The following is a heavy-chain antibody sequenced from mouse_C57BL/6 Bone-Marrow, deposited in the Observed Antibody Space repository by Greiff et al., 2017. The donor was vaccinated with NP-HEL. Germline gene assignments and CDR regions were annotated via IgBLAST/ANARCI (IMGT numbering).Heavy chain of an antibody. D-gene: IGHD3-3*01. Sequence: VQLQESGPGLVQPSQSLSITCTVSGFSLTSYGVHWVRQSPGKGLEWLGVIWRGGSTDYNAAFMSRLSITKDNSKSQVFFKMNSLQADDTAIYYCAKKGTIPLFYAMDYWGQGTSVTVSS. CDR1: GFSLTSYG. V-gene: IGHV2-5*01. J-gene: IGHJ4*01. CDR3: AKKGTIPLFYAMDY. CDR2: IWRGGST.